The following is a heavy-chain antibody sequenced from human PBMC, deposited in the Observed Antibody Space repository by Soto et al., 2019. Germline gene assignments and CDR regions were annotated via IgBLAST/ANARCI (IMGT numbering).Heavy chain of an antibody. Sequence: GGSLRLSCAAAGFTFRSYAMNWVRQAPGKGLEWVSRITGSGVTTYYANSVKGRFTISRDNSNNTLSLQMNSLRAEDTAVYYCAKDLLHTYSYDSSGFFDYWGQGTLVTVSS. CDR2: ITGSGVTT. CDR1: GFTFRSYA. D-gene: IGHD3-22*01. V-gene: IGHV3-23*01. J-gene: IGHJ4*02. CDR3: AKDLLHTYSYDSSGFFDY.